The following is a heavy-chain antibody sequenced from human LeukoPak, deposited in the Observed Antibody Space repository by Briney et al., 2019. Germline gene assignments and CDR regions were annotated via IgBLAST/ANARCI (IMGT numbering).Heavy chain of an antibody. D-gene: IGHD2-2*02. J-gene: IGHJ4*02. Sequence: ASVKVSCKASGYTFTSYGISWVRQAPGQGLEWMGWISAYNGNTNYAQKLQGRVTMTTDTSTSTAYMELRSLRSDDTAVYYCARDFQYCSSTSCYTGPVGYFDYWGQGTLVTVSS. V-gene: IGHV1-18*01. CDR1: GYTFTSYG. CDR3: ARDFQYCSSTSCYTGPVGYFDY. CDR2: ISAYNGNT.